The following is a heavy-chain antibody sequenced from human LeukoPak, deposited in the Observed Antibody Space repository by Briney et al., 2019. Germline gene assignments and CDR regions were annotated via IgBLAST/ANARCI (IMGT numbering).Heavy chain of an antibody. CDR3: ARDKFRRRSSGYSRILDY. J-gene: IGHJ4*02. D-gene: IGHD3-22*01. Sequence: GGSLRLSCAASGFTFSSYAMHWVRQAPGKGLEWVAVISYDGSNKCYADSVKGRFTISRDNSKNTLYLQMNSLRAEDTAVYYCARDKFRRRSSGYSRILDYWGQGTLVTVSS. V-gene: IGHV3-30*04. CDR2: ISYDGSNK. CDR1: GFTFSSYA.